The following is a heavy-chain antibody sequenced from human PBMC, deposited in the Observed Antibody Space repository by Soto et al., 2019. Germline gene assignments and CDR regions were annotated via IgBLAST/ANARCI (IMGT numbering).Heavy chain of an antibody. Sequence: GASVKVSCRAYGYTFTGYFMHRVRQAPGQGLEWMGWINPYSGGADYAQSFQGRVTMTRDTSISTVYMELSRLRFDDTAVYYCARVIRGAYYNSPLDTWGQGTVVTVSS. V-gene: IGHV1-2*02. CDR3: ARVIRGAYYNSPLDT. CDR2: INPYSGGA. CDR1: GYTFTGYF. D-gene: IGHD3-10*01. J-gene: IGHJ5*02.